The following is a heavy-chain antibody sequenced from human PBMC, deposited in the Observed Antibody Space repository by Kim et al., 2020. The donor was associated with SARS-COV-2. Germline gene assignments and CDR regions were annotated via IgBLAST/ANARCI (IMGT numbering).Heavy chain of an antibody. D-gene: IGHD6-13*01. CDR3: ARVSSSWYIN. CDR2: INHSGST. J-gene: IGHJ4*02. CDR1: GGSFSGYY. V-gene: IGHV4-34*01. Sequence: SETLSLTCAVYGGSFSGYYWSWVRQPPGKGLVWIGEINHSGSTNYNPSLKSRVTISVDTSKNQFPLKLSLVTAADTAVYYCARVSSSWYINWGQGTLVTVSS.